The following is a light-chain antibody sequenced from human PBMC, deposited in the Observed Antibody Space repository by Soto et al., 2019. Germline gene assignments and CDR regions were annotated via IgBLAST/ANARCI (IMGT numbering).Light chain of an antibody. CDR3: QQYNDWPLT. J-gene: IGKJ4*01. CDR2: GAS. Sequence: EIVMTQSPATLSVSAGERATLSCRASQSISNNLAWYQQKPGQAPRLLIYGASTRATGIPARFSGSGSGTEFTLTISSLRSEDFAVYYCQQYNDWPLTFGGGTKVEIK. CDR1: QSISNN. V-gene: IGKV3-15*01.